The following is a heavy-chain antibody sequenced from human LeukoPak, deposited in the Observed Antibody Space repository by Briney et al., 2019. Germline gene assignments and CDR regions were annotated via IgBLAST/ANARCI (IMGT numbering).Heavy chain of an antibody. J-gene: IGHJ3*02. D-gene: IGHD1-26*01. V-gene: IGHV3-9*01. Sequence: GRSLRLSCAASGFTFDDYAMHWVRQAPGKGLEWVSGISWNSGSIGHADSVKGRFTISRDNAKNSLYLQMNSLRAEDTALYYCAKDGSYRHDAFDIWGQGTMVTVSS. CDR1: GFTFDDYA. CDR2: ISWNSGSI. CDR3: AKDGSYRHDAFDI.